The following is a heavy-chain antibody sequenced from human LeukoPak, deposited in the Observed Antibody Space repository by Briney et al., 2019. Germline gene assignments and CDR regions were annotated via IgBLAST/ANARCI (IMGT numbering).Heavy chain of an antibody. J-gene: IGHJ2*01. CDR3: ARYVGLNWYFDL. V-gene: IGHV4-59*01. CDR2: IYYSGST. D-gene: IGHD1-26*01. Sequence: SETLSLTCTVSGGSISSYYWSWIRQPPGKGLEWIGYIYYSGSTNYNPSLKSRVTISVDTSKNQFSLKLSSVTAADTAVYYCARYVGLNWYFDLWGRGTLVTVSS. CDR1: GGSISSYY.